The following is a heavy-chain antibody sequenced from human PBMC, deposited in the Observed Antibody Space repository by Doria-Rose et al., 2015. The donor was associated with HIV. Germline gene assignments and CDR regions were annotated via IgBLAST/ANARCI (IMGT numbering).Heavy chain of an antibody. CDR3: ARDGSGRSLDY. D-gene: IGHD1-26*01. V-gene: IGHV3-30*03. CDR1: GFTLSNNG. CDR2: VSYDGITK. Sequence: CAASGFTLSNNGMHWVRQAPGKGLEWVAVVSYDGITKYYADSVRGRFTISRDNSQNTLYLEVNSLRAEDTAVYYCARDGSGRSLDYWGQGTLVTVSS. J-gene: IGHJ4*02.